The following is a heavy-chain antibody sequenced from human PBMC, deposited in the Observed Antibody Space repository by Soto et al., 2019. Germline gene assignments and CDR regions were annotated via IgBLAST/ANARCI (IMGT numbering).Heavy chain of an antibody. V-gene: IGHV5-51*01. D-gene: IGHD4-4*01. CDR2: IYPGDSDT. J-gene: IGHJ4*02. CDR1: GYSFTTYW. Sequence: GESLKISCKGSGYSFTTYWIGWVRQMPGKGLEWMGIIYPGDSDTRYSPSFQGQVTISADKSISTAYLQWSSLKASDTAMYFCARKRDDYNSYYFDYWGQGTLVTVSS. CDR3: ARKRDDYNSYYFDY.